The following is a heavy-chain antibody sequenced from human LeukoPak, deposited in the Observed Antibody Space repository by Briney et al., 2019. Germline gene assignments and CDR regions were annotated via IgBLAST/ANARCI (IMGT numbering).Heavy chain of an antibody. Sequence: GASLRLSCAASGFTFSTYGMNWVRQAPGKGLEWVSSISGSGGSTYYTDSVKGRFTISRDNSKNTLYLQMNSLRGEDTAVYYCAKDAGGYIGYWGQGTLVTVAS. V-gene: IGHV3-23*01. J-gene: IGHJ4*02. CDR1: GFTFSTYG. D-gene: IGHD3-16*01. CDR2: ISGSGGST. CDR3: AKDAGGYIGY.